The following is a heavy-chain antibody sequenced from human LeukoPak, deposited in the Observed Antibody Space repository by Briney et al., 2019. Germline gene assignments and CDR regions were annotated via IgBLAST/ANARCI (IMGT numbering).Heavy chain of an antibody. V-gene: IGHV4-39*07. D-gene: IGHD1-26*01. CDR1: GGSISSSSYY. CDR2: IYYSGST. Sequence: PSETLSLTCTVSGGSISSSSYYWGWIRQPPGKGLEWIGSIYYSGSTYYNPSLKSRVTISVDTSNNQFSLKLSSVTAADTAVYCCARVLPGGGGSPDYWGLGTLVTVSS. CDR3: ARVLPGGGGSPDY. J-gene: IGHJ4*02.